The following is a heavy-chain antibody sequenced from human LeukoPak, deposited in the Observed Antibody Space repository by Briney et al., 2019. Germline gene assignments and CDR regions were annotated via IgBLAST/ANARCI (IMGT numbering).Heavy chain of an antibody. CDR3: ARRSGIAVAGAFDY. CDR2: IRYDGSNK. D-gene: IGHD6-19*01. V-gene: IGHV3-30*02. CDR1: GFTFSSYG. Sequence: GGSLRLSCAASGFTFSSYGMHCVRHAPGKGLEWVAFIRYDGSNKFYTDSVKGRFTISRDNSKNTLYLQMNSRRAEDTAVYYCARRSGIAVAGAFDYWGQGTLVTVSS. J-gene: IGHJ4*02.